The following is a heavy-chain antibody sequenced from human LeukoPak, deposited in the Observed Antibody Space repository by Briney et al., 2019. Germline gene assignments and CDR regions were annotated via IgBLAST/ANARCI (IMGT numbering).Heavy chain of an antibody. V-gene: IGHV1-2*02. Sequence: ASVKVSCKASGYTFTGYYMHWVRQAPGQGLEWMGWINPNSGGTNYAQKFQGRVTMTRDTSISTAYMELSRLRSDDTAVYYCARGRPQYYHDSSGYDYWGQGTLVTVSS. D-gene: IGHD3-22*01. CDR2: INPNSGGT. CDR3: ARGRPQYYHDSSGYDY. J-gene: IGHJ4*02. CDR1: GYTFTGYY.